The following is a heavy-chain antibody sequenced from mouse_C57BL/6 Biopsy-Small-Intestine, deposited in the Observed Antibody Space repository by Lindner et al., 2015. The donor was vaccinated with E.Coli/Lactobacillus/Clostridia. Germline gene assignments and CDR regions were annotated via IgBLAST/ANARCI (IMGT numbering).Heavy chain of an antibody. CDR2: IDPETGGT. D-gene: IGHD2-4*01. V-gene: IGHV1-15*01. J-gene: IGHJ3*01. CDR3: TRYYDYDWFAY. CDR1: GYTFTDYE. Sequence: VQLQESGAELVRPGASVTLSCKASGYTFTDYEMHWVKQTPVHGLEWIGAIDPETGGTAYNQKFKDKAILSADKSSSTAYMELRSLTSEDSAVYYCTRYYDYDWFAYWGQGTLVTVSA.